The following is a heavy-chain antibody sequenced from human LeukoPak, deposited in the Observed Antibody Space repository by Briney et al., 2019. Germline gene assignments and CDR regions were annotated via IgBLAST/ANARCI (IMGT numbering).Heavy chain of an antibody. V-gene: IGHV3-9*01. Sequence: GGSLRLSCAASGFRFDDYAMHWVRQAPGKGLEWVSGISRNSGSIGYADSVKGRFTTSRDNAKNSLSLQMNSLRAEDTAVYYCARTYYYDSSGYPDYWGQGTLVTVSS. CDR3: ARTYYYDSSGYPDY. D-gene: IGHD3-22*01. J-gene: IGHJ4*02. CDR2: ISRNSGSI. CDR1: GFRFDDYA.